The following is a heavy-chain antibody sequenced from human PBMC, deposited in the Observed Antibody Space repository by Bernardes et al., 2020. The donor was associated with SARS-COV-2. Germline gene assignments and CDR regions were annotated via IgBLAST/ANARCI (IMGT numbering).Heavy chain of an antibody. CDR3: ARDGSSWYFDY. Sequence: ASVKVSCKTSGYTFTSYGISWVRQAPGQGLEWMGWISTYNGNTKYAQKVQGRVTMSTETSTSTAYMELRSLRSDDTAVYYCARDGSSWYFDYCGQGTLVTVSS. CDR2: ISTYNGNT. V-gene: IGHV1-18*01. CDR1: GYTFTSYG. D-gene: IGHD6-13*01. J-gene: IGHJ4*02.